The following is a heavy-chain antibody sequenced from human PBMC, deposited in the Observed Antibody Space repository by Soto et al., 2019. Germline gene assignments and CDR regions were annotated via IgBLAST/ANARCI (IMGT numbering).Heavy chain of an antibody. CDR3: AKDKGKWLRFGSYGMDV. V-gene: IGHV3-30*18. CDR1: GFTFSSYG. D-gene: IGHD5-12*01. CDR2: ISYDGSNK. J-gene: IGHJ6*02. Sequence: GGSLRLSCAASGFTFSSYGMHWVRQAPGKGLEWVAVISYDGSNKYYADSVKGRFTISRDNSKNTLYLQMNSLRAEDTAVYYCAKDKGKWLRFGSYGMDVWGQGTTVTVSS.